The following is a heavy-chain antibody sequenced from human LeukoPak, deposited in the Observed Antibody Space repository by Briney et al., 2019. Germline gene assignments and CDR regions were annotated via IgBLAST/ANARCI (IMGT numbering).Heavy chain of an antibody. CDR3: ATYGSGSYYKGYFDY. V-gene: IGHV3-7*01. Sequence: GGSLRLSCAASGFTFSSYWMSWVRQAPGKGLEWVANIKQDGSEKHYVDSVKGRFTISRDNAKNSLYLQMNSLRAEDTAVYYCATYGSGSYYKGYFDYWGQGTLVTVSS. D-gene: IGHD3-10*01. CDR1: GFTFSSYW. CDR2: IKQDGSEK. J-gene: IGHJ4*02.